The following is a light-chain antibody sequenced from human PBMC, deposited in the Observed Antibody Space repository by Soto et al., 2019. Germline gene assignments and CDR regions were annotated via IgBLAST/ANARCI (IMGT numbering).Light chain of an antibody. CDR2: GAS. V-gene: IGKV3-20*01. CDR3: QQYGSSPSLT. J-gene: IGKJ4*01. CDR1: QSVSSSY. Sequence: EIVLTQSPGTLSLSPGERATLSCRASQSVSSSYLAWYQQKPGQAPRLLIYGASSRATGIPDRFSGSGSGTGFTLTISSLEAEDFAVYYCQQYGSSPSLTFGGGTKVEIK.